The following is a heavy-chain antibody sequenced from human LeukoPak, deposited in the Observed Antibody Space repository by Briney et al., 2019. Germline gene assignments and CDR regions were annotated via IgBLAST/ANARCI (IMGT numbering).Heavy chain of an antibody. D-gene: IGHD1-14*01. CDR2: VTSDESST. CDR1: GFTFSSYW. V-gene: IGHV3-74*01. CDR3: ARSPDFRYYFAY. J-gene: IGHJ4*02. Sequence: GGSLRLSCAASGFTFSSYWMHWVRHAPGKGLVWVSRVTSDESSTDYADAVKGRFTISRDNAKNTLYLQMNSLRVEDTAMYYCARSPDFRYYFAYWGQGTLVTVSS.